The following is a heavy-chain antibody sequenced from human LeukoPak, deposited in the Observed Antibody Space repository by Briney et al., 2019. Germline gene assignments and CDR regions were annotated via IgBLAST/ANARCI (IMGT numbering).Heavy chain of an antibody. D-gene: IGHD5-18*01. Sequence: GGSLRLSCAASGFTFSTYAMSWVRQAPGKGLEWVSGMSGSGDITYFAESVKGRFTISRDNSKNTLYLQMNSLRAEDTAVYYCAKGLLGYNFGQVVDFWGQGTLVTVSS. V-gene: IGHV3-23*01. CDR2: MSGSGDIT. CDR3: AKGLLGYNFGQVVDF. CDR1: GFTFSTYA. J-gene: IGHJ4*02.